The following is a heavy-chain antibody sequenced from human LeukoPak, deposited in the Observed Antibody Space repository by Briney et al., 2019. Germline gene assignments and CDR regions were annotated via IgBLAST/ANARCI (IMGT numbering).Heavy chain of an antibody. CDR3: AKKEYDYVWGSYPGDY. CDR1: GFTFSSYA. CDR2: ISGSGGST. Sequence: GGSLRLSCAASGFTFSSYAMSRVRQAPGKGLEWVSAISGSGGSTYYADSVKGRFTISRDNSKNTLYLQMNSLRAEDTAVYYCAKKEYDYVWGSYPGDYWGQGTLVTVSS. J-gene: IGHJ4*02. D-gene: IGHD3-16*02. V-gene: IGHV3-23*01.